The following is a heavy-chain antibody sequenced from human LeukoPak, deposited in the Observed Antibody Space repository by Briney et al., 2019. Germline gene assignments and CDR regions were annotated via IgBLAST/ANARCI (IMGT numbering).Heavy chain of an antibody. CDR1: GFTFSSYW. V-gene: IGHV3-7*01. CDR3: ARDPESGYYPYYFDY. D-gene: IGHD3-22*01. Sequence: GGSLRLSCAASGFTFSSYWMSWVRQAPGKGLEWVANIKQDGSEKYYVDSVKGRFTISRDNAKNSLYLQMNSLRAEDTAVYYCARDPESGYYPYYFDYWGQGTLVTVSS. J-gene: IGHJ4*02. CDR2: IKQDGSEK.